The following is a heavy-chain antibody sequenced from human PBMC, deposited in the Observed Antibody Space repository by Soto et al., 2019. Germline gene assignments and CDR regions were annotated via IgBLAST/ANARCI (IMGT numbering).Heavy chain of an antibody. Sequence: QVQLVQSGAEVKKPGASVKVSCKASGYTFSSYGISWVRQAPGQGLEWMGWISAYNGNTNYAQKLQGRVTMTTDTATCTDYMEVRSLGSNDTAVYSLARRMAAPVDLDSGGQGTLVTVSS. CDR2: ISAYNGNT. V-gene: IGHV1-18*01. D-gene: IGHD2-8*01. J-gene: IGHJ4*02. CDR1: GYTFSSYG. CDR3: ARRMAAPVDLDS.